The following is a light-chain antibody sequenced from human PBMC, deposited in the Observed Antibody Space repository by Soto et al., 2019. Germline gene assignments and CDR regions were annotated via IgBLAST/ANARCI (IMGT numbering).Light chain of an antibody. Sequence: DIQMTQSPSSLSASVGDRVTITCRASQSISSYLNWYQQKPGKAPRLLIYAASSLQSGVPSRFSGSGSGTDFTLPISSLQTEDFATYYCQLSYSTPPYTFGQGTKLEIK. J-gene: IGKJ2*01. CDR3: QLSYSTPPYT. V-gene: IGKV1-39*01. CDR1: QSISSY. CDR2: AAS.